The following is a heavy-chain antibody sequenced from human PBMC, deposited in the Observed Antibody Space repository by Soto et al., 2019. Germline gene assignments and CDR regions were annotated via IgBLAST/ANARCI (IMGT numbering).Heavy chain of an antibody. Sequence: GGSLRLSCAASGFTFSDYSMNWVRQAPGKGLEWVSSISSGSSYIYYADSLKGRFTISRDNAKNSLYLQMNSLRAEDTAVYYCERDDRSSKLDPWGQGSLVTVSS. V-gene: IGHV3-21*01. CDR2: ISSGSSYI. D-gene: IGHD6-19*01. CDR1: GFTFSDYS. J-gene: IGHJ5*02. CDR3: ERDDRSSKLDP.